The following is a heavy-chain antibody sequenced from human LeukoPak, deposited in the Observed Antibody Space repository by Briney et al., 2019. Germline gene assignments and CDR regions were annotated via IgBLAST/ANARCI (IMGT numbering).Heavy chain of an antibody. J-gene: IGHJ6*02. Sequence: PGGSLRLSCAASGFTFSDYYMSWIRQAPGKGLEWVSYISSSGSTIYYADSVKGRFTISRDNAKNSLYLQMDSLRAEDTAIYYCARDGDIVARMDVWGQGTTVTVSS. CDR1: GFTFSDYY. CDR3: ARDGDIVARMDV. D-gene: IGHD2-15*01. CDR2: ISSSGSTI. V-gene: IGHV3-11*01.